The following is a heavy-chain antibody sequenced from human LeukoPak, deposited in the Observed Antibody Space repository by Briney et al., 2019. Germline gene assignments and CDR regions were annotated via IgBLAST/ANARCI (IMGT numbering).Heavy chain of an antibody. CDR1: GYTFTSYG. CDR2: ISAYNGNT. V-gene: IGHV1-18*01. D-gene: IGHD3-16*02. J-gene: IGHJ4*02. Sequence: ASVKVSCKASGYTFTSYGISWVRQAPGQGLEWMGWISAYNGNTNYAQKLQGRVTMTTDTSTSTAYMELRSLRSDDTAVYYCARGRWYYDYVWGSYRPHYFDYWGQGTLVTVSS. CDR3: ARGRWYYDYVWGSYRPHYFDY.